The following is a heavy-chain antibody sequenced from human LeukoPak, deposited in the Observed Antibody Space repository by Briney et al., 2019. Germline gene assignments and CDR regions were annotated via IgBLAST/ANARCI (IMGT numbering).Heavy chain of an antibody. CDR1: GGSISSDSYY. CDR3: ARDPKGRGLLL. V-gene: IGHV4-39*07. D-gene: IGHD2-21*01. J-gene: IGHJ4*02. CDR2: IYYSGST. Sequence: SETLSLTCTVSGGSISSDSYYWGWIRQPPGKGLEWIGSIYYSGSTYYNPSLKSRVTISVDTSKNQFSLKLSSVTAADTAVYYCARDPKGRGLLLWGQGTLVTVSS.